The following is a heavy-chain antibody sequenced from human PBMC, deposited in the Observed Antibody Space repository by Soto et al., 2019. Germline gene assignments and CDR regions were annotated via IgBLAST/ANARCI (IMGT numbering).Heavy chain of an antibody. CDR1: GYSISSGYY. D-gene: IGHD3-22*01. V-gene: IGHV4-38-2*01. J-gene: IGHJ5*02. Sequence: SETLSLTCGVSGYSISSGYYWGWIRQPPGKGLEWIGSIYHSGNAYYNPSLNSRVTISIDMSKNQFSLKLSSVTAAGTAVYYCARVSSSGYYYWFDPWGQGTLVTVSS. CDR3: ARVSSSGYYYWFDP. CDR2: IYHSGNA.